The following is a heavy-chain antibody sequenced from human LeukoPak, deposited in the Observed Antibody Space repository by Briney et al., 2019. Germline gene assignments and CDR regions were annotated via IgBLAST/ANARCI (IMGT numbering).Heavy chain of an antibody. V-gene: IGHV3-30*04. J-gene: IGHJ6*02. CDR3: ARDVDTANNYYYYGMDV. CDR1: GFTFSSYA. D-gene: IGHD5-18*01. Sequence: PGRSLRLSCAASGFTFSSYAMHWVRQAPGKGLEWVAVISYDGSNKYYADSVKGRFTISRDNSKNTLYLQMNSLRAEDTAVYYCARDVDTANNYYYYGMDVWGQGTTVTVSS. CDR2: ISYDGSNK.